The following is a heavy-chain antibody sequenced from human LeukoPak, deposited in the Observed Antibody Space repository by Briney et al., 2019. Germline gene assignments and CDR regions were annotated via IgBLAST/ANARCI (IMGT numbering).Heavy chain of an antibody. D-gene: IGHD3-10*01. CDR1: GYTFTSYD. J-gene: IGHJ5*02. CDR3: ARRSPYRVRGPLGIWFDP. Sequence: GASEKVSCKASGYTFTSYDINWVRQATGQGLEWMGWMNPNSGNTGYAQKFQGRVTMTRNTSISTAYMELSSLRSEDTAVYYCARRSPYRVRGPLGIWFDPWSQGTLVTVSS. CDR2: MNPNSGNT. V-gene: IGHV1-8*01.